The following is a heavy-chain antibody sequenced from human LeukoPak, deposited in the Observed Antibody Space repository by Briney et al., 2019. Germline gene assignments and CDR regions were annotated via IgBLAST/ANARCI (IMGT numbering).Heavy chain of an antibody. J-gene: IGHJ3*02. V-gene: IGHV3-21*01. Sequence: GGSLRLSCAASGFTFSSYSMNWVRQAPGKGLEWVSSTSSSSSYIYYADSVKGRFTISRDNAKNSLYLQMNSLRAEDTAVYYCARDREPRKHDAFDIWGQGTMVTVSS. D-gene: IGHD1-14*01. CDR3: ARDREPRKHDAFDI. CDR2: TSSSSSYI. CDR1: GFTFSSYS.